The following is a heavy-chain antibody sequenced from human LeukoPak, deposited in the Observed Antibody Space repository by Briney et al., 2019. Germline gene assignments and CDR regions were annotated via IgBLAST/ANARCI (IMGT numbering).Heavy chain of an antibody. J-gene: IGHJ4*02. CDR2: IYSGGST. V-gene: IGHV3-66*02. Sequence: PGGSLRLSCAASGFTVSSNYMSWVRQAPGKGLEWVSVIYSGGSTYYAASVKGRFTISRDNSKNTLYLQMNSLRAEDTAVYYCASGIVGASPHYGYWGQGTLVTVSS. CDR1: GFTVSSNY. CDR3: ASGIVGASPHYGY. D-gene: IGHD1-26*01.